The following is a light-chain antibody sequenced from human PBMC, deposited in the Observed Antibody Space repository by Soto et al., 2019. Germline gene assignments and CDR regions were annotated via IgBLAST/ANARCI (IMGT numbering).Light chain of an antibody. J-gene: IGLJ2*01. V-gene: IGLV1-40*01. CDR3: QSYDSSLSAVV. CDR1: SSNIGAGYD. CDR2: GNS. Sequence: QSVLTQPPSVSGAPGQRVTISCTGSSSNIGAGYDVHWYQQLPGTAPKLLIYGNSNRPSGVPDRFSVSKSGTSASLAITGLQPEDEADYYCQSYDSSLSAVVFGGGTKLTVL.